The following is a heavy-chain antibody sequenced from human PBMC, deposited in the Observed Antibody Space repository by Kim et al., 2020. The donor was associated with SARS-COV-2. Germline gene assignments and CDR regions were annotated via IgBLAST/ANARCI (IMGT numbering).Heavy chain of an antibody. J-gene: IGHJ4*02. Sequence: YYADSVKGRFAISRDNSQSTLYLQMNSLRAEETAVYYCAKVAMIRGRYFDSWGQRTLVTVSS. CDR3: AKVAMIRGRYFDS. D-gene: IGHD3-10*01. V-gene: IGHV3-23*01.